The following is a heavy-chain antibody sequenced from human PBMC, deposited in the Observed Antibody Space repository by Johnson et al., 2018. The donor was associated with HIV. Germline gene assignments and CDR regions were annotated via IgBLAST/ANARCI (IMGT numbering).Heavy chain of an antibody. D-gene: IGHD1-26*01. CDR2: ISYDGNNK. Sequence: QVQLVESGGGVVQPGRSLRLSCAASGFTFSNFALHWVRQAPGKGLECVAIISYDGNNKYYADSVKGRFTISRDNSKNTLYMQMNSLKPEDTALYYCARIGGSYLVLWAFDIWGQGTMVTVSS. V-gene: IGHV3-30-3*01. CDR1: GFTFSNFA. J-gene: IGHJ3*02. CDR3: ARIGGSYLVLWAFDI.